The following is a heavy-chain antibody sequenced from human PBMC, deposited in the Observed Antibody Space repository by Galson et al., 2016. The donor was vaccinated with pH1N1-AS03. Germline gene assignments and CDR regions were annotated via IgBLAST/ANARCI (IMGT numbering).Heavy chain of an antibody. D-gene: IGHD3-16*01. CDR2: IKQDGSET. CDR1: GLEFSYFW. V-gene: IGHV3-7*03. J-gene: IGHJ4*02. CDR3: ARGEMIGDDS. Sequence: SLRLSCAASGLEFSYFWMTWVRQAPGKGPEWVANIKQDGSETHYVDSVKGRFTISRDNAKNSLYLQMNSLRVEDTARYYCARGEMIGDDSWGQGTLVTVSS.